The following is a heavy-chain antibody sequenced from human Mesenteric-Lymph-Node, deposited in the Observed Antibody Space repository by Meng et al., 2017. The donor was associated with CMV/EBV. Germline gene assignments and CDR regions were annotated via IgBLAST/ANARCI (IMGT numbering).Heavy chain of an antibody. CDR3: APGGGLTIVDY. CDR1: GFTFSDYY. Sequence: GSLRLSCAASGFTFSDYYMSWIRQAPGKGLEWVSYISISGSTIYYADSVKGRFTVSRDNSKNSLYLQMNSLRAEDTAVYYCAPGGGLTIVDYWGQGTLVTVSS. CDR2: ISISGSTI. V-gene: IGHV3-11*04. D-gene: IGHD4/OR15-4a*01. J-gene: IGHJ4*02.